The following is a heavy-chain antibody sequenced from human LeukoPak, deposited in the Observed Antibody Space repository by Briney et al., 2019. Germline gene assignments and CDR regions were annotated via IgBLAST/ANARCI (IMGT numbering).Heavy chain of an antibody. CDR3: ARLSAMAQDAFDL. J-gene: IGHJ3*01. CDR2: VYYTGSTTGST. CDR1: GGSISSTSIYY. Sequence: PSETLSLTCTVSGGSISSTSIYYWGWIRQPPGKGLEWIGSVYYTGSTTGSTYYNPSLKSRVTISAATSKNQCSLKLNSVTAADTAVYYCARLSAMAQDAFDLWGQGTMVTVSS. V-gene: IGHV4-39*01. D-gene: IGHD2-2*01.